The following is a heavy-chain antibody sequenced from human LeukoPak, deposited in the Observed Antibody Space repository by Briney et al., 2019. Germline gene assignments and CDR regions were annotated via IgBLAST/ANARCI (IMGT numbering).Heavy chain of an antibody. D-gene: IGHD6-19*01. CDR2: INPNNGRT. Sequence: ASVKVSCKASGYTFTNYHMHWLRQAPGQGLEWMEVINPNNGRTNYAQKFQGRVTMTRDTSANTVSMGLSSLRSEDTAVYYCASLFSSGSSDFDAFDIWGLGTMVTVSS. CDR3: ASLFSSGSSDFDAFDI. CDR1: GYTFTNYH. V-gene: IGHV1-46*01. J-gene: IGHJ3*02.